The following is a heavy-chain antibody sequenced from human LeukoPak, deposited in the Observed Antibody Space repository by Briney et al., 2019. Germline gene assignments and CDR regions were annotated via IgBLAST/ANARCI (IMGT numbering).Heavy chain of an antibody. V-gene: IGHV3-66*01. Sequence: PGGSLRLSCAASGFTVSSNYMSWVRQAPGKGLEWVAVIYSGGSTYYADSVKGRFTISRVDSKNTLYLQTNSLRAGDTAVYYCARDRKEMDTDYGMDVWGQGTTVTVSS. CDR1: GFTVSSNY. CDR2: IYSGGST. J-gene: IGHJ6*02. CDR3: ARDRKEMDTDYGMDV. D-gene: IGHD5-24*01.